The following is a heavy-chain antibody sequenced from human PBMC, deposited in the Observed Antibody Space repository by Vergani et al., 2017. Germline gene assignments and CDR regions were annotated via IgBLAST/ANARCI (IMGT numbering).Heavy chain of an antibody. J-gene: IGHJ6*02. Sequence: QVQLQESCPGLVKPSQTLSPTCTVSGGSISSGSYYWSWIRQPAGKGLEWIGRSYTSWSTNDNPSLKSRVTISVDTAKNQFSLKLSSVTAADAAVYYGAREVVVPAASCYYYYCMDVWGQGTTVTVSS. D-gene: IGHD2-2*01. CDR1: GGSISSGSYY. CDR2: SYTSWST. V-gene: IGHV4-61*02. CDR3: AREVVVPAASCYYYYCMDV.